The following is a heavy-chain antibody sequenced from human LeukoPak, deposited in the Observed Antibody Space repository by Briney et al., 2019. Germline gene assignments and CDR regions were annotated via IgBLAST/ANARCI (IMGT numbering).Heavy chain of an antibody. CDR3: ARDFHYDSSGRSSPYYYYYYMDV. CDR1: GGSISSYY. Sequence: SETLSLTCTVSGGSISSYYWSWIRQPPGKGLEWIGYIYYSGSTNYNPSLKSRVTISVDTSKNQFSLKLSSVTAADTAVYYCARDFHYDSSGRSSPYYYYYYMDVWGKGTTVTVSS. CDR2: IYYSGST. D-gene: IGHD3-22*01. J-gene: IGHJ6*03. V-gene: IGHV4-59*01.